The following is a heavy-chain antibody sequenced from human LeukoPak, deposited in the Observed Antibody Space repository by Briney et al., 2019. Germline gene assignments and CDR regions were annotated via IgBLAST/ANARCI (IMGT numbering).Heavy chain of an antibody. CDR2: MYTGGGR. CDR3: TRGQSYCGADCYSD. Sequence: GGSLRLSCAASGFSVSNYYMSWVRQPPGKGLEWVSVMYTGGGRYYGDSVKGRFTISRDNSKNTVFLQMNSLRVEDTALYYCTRGQSYCGADCYSDWGQGTLVAVSS. J-gene: IGHJ4*02. CDR1: GFSVSNYY. V-gene: IGHV3-66*01. D-gene: IGHD2-21*02.